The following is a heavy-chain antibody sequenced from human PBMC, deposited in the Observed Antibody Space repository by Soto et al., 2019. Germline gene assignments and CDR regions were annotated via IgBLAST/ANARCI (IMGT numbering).Heavy chain of an antibody. Sequence: GGSLRLSCVASGFTFSSYWMSWVRQAPGGGLEWVANIKQDGTEIHYVESVKGRFTIFRDNAKKSLYLQMNSLRAEDTAVYFCASYSGSYFPVGHDRWGQGALVTVSS. V-gene: IGHV3-7*01. CDR1: GFTFSSYW. CDR2: IKQDGTEI. D-gene: IGHD1-26*01. J-gene: IGHJ5*02. CDR3: ASYSGSYFPVGHDR.